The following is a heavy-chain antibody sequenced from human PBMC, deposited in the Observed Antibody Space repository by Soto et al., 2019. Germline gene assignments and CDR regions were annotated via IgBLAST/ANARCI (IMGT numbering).Heavy chain of an antibody. CDR1: GGSFSGYY. Sequence: QVQLQQWGAGLLKPSETLSLTCAVYGGSFSGYYWSWIRQPPGKGLEWIGEINHSGSTNYNPSLKSRVTISVDMSKNQFSLKLSSVTAADTAVYYCARSRAVAGTSLGYWCQGTLVTVSS. J-gene: IGHJ4*02. CDR2: INHSGST. CDR3: ARSRAVAGTSLGY. D-gene: IGHD6-19*01. V-gene: IGHV4-34*01.